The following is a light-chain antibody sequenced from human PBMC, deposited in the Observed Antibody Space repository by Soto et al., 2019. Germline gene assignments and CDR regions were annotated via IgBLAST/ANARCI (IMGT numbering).Light chain of an antibody. Sequence: QAVVTQEPSLTVSPGGTVTLTCASSNGAVTSDYFPNWLQQKPGQTPRSLIYNTNNKNSWTPARFSGYLLAGNAALTLSDVHPEDDAHYYCLLYFPGHVRLFGGGTKLTVL. CDR1: NGAVTSDYF. J-gene: IGLJ2*01. V-gene: IGLV7-43*01. CDR3: LLYFPGHVRL. CDR2: NTN.